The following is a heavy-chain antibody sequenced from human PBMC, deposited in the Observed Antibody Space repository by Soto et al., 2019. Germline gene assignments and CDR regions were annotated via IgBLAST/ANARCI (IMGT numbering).Heavy chain of an antibody. CDR1: GFTFSDYY. CDR3: ARVWSESRYNWNDDDAFDI. D-gene: IGHD1-1*01. J-gene: IGHJ3*02. Sequence: GGSLRLSCAASGFTFSDYYMSWIRQAPGKGLEWVSYISSSGSTIYYADSVKGRFTISRDNAKNSLYLQMNSLRAEDTAVYYCARVWSESRYNWNDDDAFDIWGQGTMVTVSS. CDR2: ISSSGSTI. V-gene: IGHV3-11*01.